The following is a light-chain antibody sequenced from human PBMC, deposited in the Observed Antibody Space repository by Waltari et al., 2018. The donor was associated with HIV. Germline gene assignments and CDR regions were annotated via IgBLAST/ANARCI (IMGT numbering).Light chain of an antibody. V-gene: IGLV3-1*01. CDR1: NLPHKS. CDR3: QAWDSGTIV. Sequence: SYDLTQPPSVSVSSGQTATVTCSGLNLPHKSVSWYQQRSGQSPVLVIYQDTKRPPGIPERFFGSTSENTATLTINETQPLDEAHYSCQAWDSGTIVFGGGTRLTVL. J-gene: IGLJ3*02. CDR2: QDT.